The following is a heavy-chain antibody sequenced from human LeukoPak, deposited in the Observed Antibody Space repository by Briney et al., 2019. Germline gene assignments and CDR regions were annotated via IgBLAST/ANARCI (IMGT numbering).Heavy chain of an antibody. V-gene: IGHV1-69*05. CDR2: IIPIFGTA. Sequence: SVKVSCKASGYTFTSYGISWVRQAPGQGLEWMGGIIPIFGTANYAQKFQGRVTITTDESTSTAYMELSSLRSEDTAVYYCARERDDYGDQYLRAFDIWGQGTMVTVSS. CDR3: ARERDDYGDQYLRAFDI. J-gene: IGHJ3*02. D-gene: IGHD4-17*01. CDR1: GYTFTSYG.